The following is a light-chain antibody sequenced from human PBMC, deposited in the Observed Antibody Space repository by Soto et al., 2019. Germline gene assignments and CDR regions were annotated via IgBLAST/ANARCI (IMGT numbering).Light chain of an antibody. CDR3: QQYMSDS. CDR2: GAS. J-gene: IGKJ1*01. CDR1: ENVRTF. V-gene: IGKV3-11*01. Sequence: EVVLTQSPATLSLSPGERATLSCRASENVRTFVDWYQQKPGQAPRLLIYGASNRATGIPARFSGSGSGTDFTLTISNLEPEDFATYYCQQYMSDSFGQGTKVEIK.